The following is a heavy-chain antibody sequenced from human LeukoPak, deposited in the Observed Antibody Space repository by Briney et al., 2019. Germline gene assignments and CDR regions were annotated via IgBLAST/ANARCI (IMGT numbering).Heavy chain of an antibody. D-gene: IGHD4-11*01. CDR1: GFTFSDYS. CDR3: ARDSDYSFDY. J-gene: IGHJ4*02. Sequence: GGSLRLSCVASGFTFSDYSMNWVRQAPGKGLEWLSYIGLSSRNTFYAESVEGRFTISSDNAKNSLYLQMNSLRDEDTAVHYCARDSDYSFDYWGQGTLVTVSS. CDR2: IGLSSRNT. V-gene: IGHV3-48*02.